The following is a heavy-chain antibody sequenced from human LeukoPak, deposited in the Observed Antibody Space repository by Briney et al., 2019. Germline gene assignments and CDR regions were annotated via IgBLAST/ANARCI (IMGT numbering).Heavy chain of an antibody. D-gene: IGHD3-22*01. CDR2: ISSSGSTI. Sequence: GGSLRLSCAASGFTFSSYEMNWVRQAPGKGLERVSYISSSGSTIYYADSVKGRFTISRYNAKNSLYLQMNSRRAEDTAVYYCARDVRYYYDSSGYYGIDYWGQGTLVTVSS. CDR3: ARDVRYYYDSSGYYGIDY. V-gene: IGHV3-48*03. CDR1: GFTFSSYE. J-gene: IGHJ4*02.